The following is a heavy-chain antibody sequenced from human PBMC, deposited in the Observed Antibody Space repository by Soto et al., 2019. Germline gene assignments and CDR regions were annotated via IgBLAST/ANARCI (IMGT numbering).Heavy chain of an antibody. J-gene: IGHJ6*02. V-gene: IGHV4-30-4*01. CDR3: ARDSSSLGDYYYYYGMDV. CDR1: GGSISSGDYY. Sequence: PSETLSLTCTVSGGSISSGDYYWSWIRQPPGKGLEWIGYIYYSGSTYYNPSLKSRVTISVDTSKNQFSLKLSSVTAADTAVYYCARDSSSLGDYYYYYGMDVWGQGTTVTSP. CDR2: IYYSGST. D-gene: IGHD6-6*01.